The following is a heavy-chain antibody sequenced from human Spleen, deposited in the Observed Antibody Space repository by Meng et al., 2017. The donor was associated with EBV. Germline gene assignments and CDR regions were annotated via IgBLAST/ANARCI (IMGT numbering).Heavy chain of an antibody. CDR3: AKEGDYLTGYSYLDC. J-gene: IGHJ4*02. D-gene: IGHD3-9*01. V-gene: IGHV3-23*01. Sequence: EVQLWESGGGLVLRGESLIRSCASSGLTFSSYAMSRARQSTGKGLEWVSAISGSSGSTYYADSVKGRFTISRDNSKNTLYLQMNSLRAEDSAIYYCAKEGDYLTGYSYLDCWGQGTLVTVSS. CDR2: ISGSSGST. CDR1: GLTFSSYA.